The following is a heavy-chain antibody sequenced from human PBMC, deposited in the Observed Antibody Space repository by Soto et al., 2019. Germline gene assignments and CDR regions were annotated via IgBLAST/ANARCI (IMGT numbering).Heavy chain of an antibody. V-gene: IGHV1-18*01. CDR1: GYTFTRYG. CDR3: ARDTNTAMVTIDY. Sequence: ASVKVSCKASGYTFTRYGISWGRQAPGQGLEWMGWISAYNGNTNYAQKLQGRVTMTTDTSKSTAYLELRSLRSDDTAVYYCARDTNTAMVTIDYWGQGTLVTVSS. D-gene: IGHD5-18*01. CDR2: ISAYNGNT. J-gene: IGHJ4*02.